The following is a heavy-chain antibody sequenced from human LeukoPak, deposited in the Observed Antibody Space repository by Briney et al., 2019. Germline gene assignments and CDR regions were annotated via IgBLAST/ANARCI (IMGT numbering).Heavy chain of an antibody. V-gene: IGHV3-33*03. CDR1: GFTFSGHG. CDR3: AKYRLVRGVITDYYFDY. D-gene: IGHD3-10*01. J-gene: IGHJ4*02. Sequence: PGRSLRLSCAASGFTFSGHGMHWVRRAPGKGLEWVALISYDGRIKSYADSVNGRFTISRDNSKNTLYLQLNSLRAEDTAVYYCAKYRLVRGVITDYYFDYWGQGTLVTVSS. CDR2: ISYDGRIK.